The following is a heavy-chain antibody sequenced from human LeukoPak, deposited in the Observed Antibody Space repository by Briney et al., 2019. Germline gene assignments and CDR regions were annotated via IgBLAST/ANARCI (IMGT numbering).Heavy chain of an antibody. J-gene: IGHJ4*02. CDR3: AVNYYDSSGYSENFDY. D-gene: IGHD3-22*01. CDR1: GGSISSYY. Sequence: PSETLSLTCTVSGGSISSYYWSWIRQPAGKGPEWIGRIYTSGSTNYNPSLKSRVTISVDKSKNQFSLKLSSVTAADTAVYYCAVNYYDSSGYSENFDYWGQGTLVTVSS. V-gene: IGHV4-4*07. CDR2: IYTSGST.